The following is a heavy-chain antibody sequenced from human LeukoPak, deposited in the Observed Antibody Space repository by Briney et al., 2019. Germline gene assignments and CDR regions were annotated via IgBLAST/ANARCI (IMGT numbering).Heavy chain of an antibody. CDR2: MYHSGNT. D-gene: IGHD5-18*01. V-gene: IGHV4-38-2*02. J-gene: IGHJ4*02. CDR3: ARGRKYTSGYRVTELGSGYSDY. Sequence: SETLSLTFTASAYSISNGYYWGWIRQPPGKGLEWTGSMYHSGNTYYNPSLKSRVTMSVDTSKNQFSLNLRSVTAADTAVYYCARGRKYTSGYRVTELGSGYSDYWGQGTLVTVSS. CDR1: AYSISNGYY.